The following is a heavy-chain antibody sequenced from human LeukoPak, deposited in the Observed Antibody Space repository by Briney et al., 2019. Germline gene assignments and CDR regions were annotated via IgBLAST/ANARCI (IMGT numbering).Heavy chain of an antibody. V-gene: IGHV3-66*01. CDR3: ARVLRYCSGGNCYSGGLGYMDV. CDR1: GFTVSSNY. Sequence: GGSLRLSRAASGFTVSSNYMSWVRQAPGKGLEWVSVIYSGGSTYYADSVKGRFTISRDNSKNTLYLQMNSLRAEDTAVYYCARVLRYCSGGNCYSGGLGYMDVWGKGTTVTISS. D-gene: IGHD2-15*01. J-gene: IGHJ6*03. CDR2: IYSGGST.